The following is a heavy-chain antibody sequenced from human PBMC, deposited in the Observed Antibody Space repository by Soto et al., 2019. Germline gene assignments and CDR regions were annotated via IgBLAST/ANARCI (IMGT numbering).Heavy chain of an antibody. J-gene: IGHJ4*02. CDR3: AGSSSPLPYFDY. CDR2: IIPIFGTA. CDR1: GCTFSSYA. D-gene: IGHD6-6*01. Sequence: SVKVSCKASGCTFSSYAISWVRQAPGQGLEWMGGIIPIFGTANYAQKFQGRVTITADESTSAAYMELSSLRSEDTAVYYCAGSSSPLPYFDYWGQGTLVTVSS. V-gene: IGHV1-69*13.